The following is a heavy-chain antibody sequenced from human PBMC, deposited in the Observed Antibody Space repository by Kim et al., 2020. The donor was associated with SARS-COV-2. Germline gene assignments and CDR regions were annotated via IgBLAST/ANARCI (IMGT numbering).Heavy chain of an antibody. D-gene: IGHD6-19*01. V-gene: IGHV4-34*01. J-gene: IGHJ4*02. Sequence: LKSRVTISVDTSKNQFSLKLSSVTAADTAVYYCARPRGSSGLADPNGDDYWGQGTLVTVSS. CDR3: ARPRGSSGLADPNGDDY.